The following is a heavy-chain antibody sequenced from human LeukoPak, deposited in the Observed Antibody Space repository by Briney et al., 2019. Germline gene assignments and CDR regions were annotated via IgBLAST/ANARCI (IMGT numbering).Heavy chain of an antibody. V-gene: IGHV1-46*01. D-gene: IGHD3-22*01. CDR1: GYTFSTYG. CDR2: INPSGGST. J-gene: IGHJ5*02. CDR3: ARGGYYDSSGSFDP. Sequence: ASVKVSCKASGYTFSTYGINWVRQAPGQGLEWMGIINPSGGSTRYAQKFQGRVTMTRDTSTSTVYMELSSLRSDDTAAYYCARGGYYDSSGSFDPWGQGTLVTVSS.